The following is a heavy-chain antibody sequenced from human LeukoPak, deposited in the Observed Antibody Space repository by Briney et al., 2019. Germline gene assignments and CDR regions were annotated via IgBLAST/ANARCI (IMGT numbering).Heavy chain of an antibody. CDR3: ARDWEGYGMDV. CDR1: AFTFNNSD. Sequence: GGSLRLSCAASAFTFNNSDMHWVRQATGKGLEWVSAIDTTGDTYYRGSVKGRFTISRENAKYSLDLQMNSLRAEDTAVYYCARDWEGYGMDVWGQGTTVTVSS. V-gene: IGHV3-13*01. D-gene: IGHD1-26*01. CDR2: IDTTGDT. J-gene: IGHJ6*02.